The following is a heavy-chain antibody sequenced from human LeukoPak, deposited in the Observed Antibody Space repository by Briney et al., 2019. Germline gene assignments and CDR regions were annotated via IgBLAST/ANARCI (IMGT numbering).Heavy chain of an antibody. CDR1: GDSVSSNSAA. D-gene: IGHD1-26*01. CDR2: TYYRSKWYN. V-gene: IGHV6-1*01. Sequence: SQTLSLTCAVSGDSVSSNSAAWHWIRQSPSRGLEWLGRTYYRSKWYNDYAVSVKSRITINPDTSKNQSSLQLNSVTPEDTAVYYCARTSGSYVTNYYGMEVWGQGTTVTVCS. CDR3: ARTSGSYVTNYYGMEV. J-gene: IGHJ6*02.